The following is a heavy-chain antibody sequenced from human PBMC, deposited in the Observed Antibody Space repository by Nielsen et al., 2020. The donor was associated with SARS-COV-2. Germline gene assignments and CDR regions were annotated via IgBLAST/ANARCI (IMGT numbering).Heavy chain of an antibody. V-gene: IGHV3-9*01. J-gene: IGHJ4*02. D-gene: IGHD6-13*01. Sequence: SLKISCAASGFTFSSYAMHWVRQAPGKGLEWVSGISWNSGSIGYADSVKGRFTISRDNAKNSLYLQMNSLRAEDTALYYCAKASARAGTSFDYWGQGTLVTVSS. CDR1: GFTFSSYA. CDR2: ISWNSGSI. CDR3: AKASARAGTSFDY.